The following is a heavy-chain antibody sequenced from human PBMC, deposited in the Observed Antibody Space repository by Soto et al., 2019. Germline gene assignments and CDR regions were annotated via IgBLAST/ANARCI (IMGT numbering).Heavy chain of an antibody. Sequence: QVQLVQSGTEVKKPGSSVRVSCTSSGGASSSSPMIWVRQAPGQGLEWMGGIIPFLGATNYAKRVQGRDTIMADETTSTIHREVRSLRSDDTAVYYCARDSYDFDRGGAYYGMDVWGQGTTVIVSA. J-gene: IGHJ6*01. CDR1: GGASSSSP. V-gene: IGHV1-69*11. CDR3: ARDSYDFDRGGAYYGMDV. CDR2: IIPFLGAT. D-gene: IGHD3-3*01.